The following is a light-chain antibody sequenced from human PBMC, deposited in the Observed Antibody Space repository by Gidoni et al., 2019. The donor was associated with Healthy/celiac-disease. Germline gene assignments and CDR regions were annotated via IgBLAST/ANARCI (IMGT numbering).Light chain of an antibody. CDR1: QSLLHSNGYYY. CDR2: LGS. J-gene: IGKJ3*01. V-gene: IGKV2-28*01. Sequence: DIVMTQSPLSLPVPPGEPASISCRSSQSLLHSNGYYYLDWYLQKPGQSPQLLIYLGSNRASGVPDRFSGSGSGTDFTLKISRVEAEDVGVYYCMQALQTRFTFXPXTKVDIK. CDR3: MQALQTRFT.